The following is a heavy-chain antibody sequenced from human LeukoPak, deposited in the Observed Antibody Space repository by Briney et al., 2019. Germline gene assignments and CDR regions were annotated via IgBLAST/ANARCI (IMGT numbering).Heavy chain of an antibody. Sequence: ASVKVSCKASGYTFTSYAMHWVRQAPGQRLEWMGWINAGNGNTKYSQKFQGRVTITRDTSASTAYMELSSLRSEDTAVYYCARDREQPYKTHYYYGMDVWGQGTTVTVSS. CDR1: GYTFTSYA. D-gene: IGHD1-26*01. CDR3: ARDREQPYKTHYYYGMDV. V-gene: IGHV1-3*01. J-gene: IGHJ6*02. CDR2: INAGNGNT.